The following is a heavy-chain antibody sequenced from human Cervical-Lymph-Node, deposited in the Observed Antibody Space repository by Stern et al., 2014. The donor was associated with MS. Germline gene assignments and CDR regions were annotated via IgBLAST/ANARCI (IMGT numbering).Heavy chain of an antibody. V-gene: IGHV3-33*01. Sequence: VQLVESGGGAVQPGRSLRLSCATSGFTFSGYGMYWVRQAPGKGLGWVAIIWSDGTKEDYADSVKGRFTISRDNSKNTLYLQMTSLRAEDTAVYYCARDDRTSWYGGMPHWGQGTLVTVSS. CDR1: GFTFSGYG. CDR3: ARDDRTSWYGGMPH. CDR2: IWSDGTKE. J-gene: IGHJ4*02. D-gene: IGHD6-13*01.